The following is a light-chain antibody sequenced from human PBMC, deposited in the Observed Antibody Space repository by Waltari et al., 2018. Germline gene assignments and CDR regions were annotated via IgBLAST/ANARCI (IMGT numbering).Light chain of an antibody. V-gene: IGLV3-25*03. Sequence: WNKKRRGRGAGLWIYKGCQRPSGIPGRFCDSSSGTTVTLTISGVHAEDEADDYCQSADSSGTVVFGGGTKLTVL. J-gene: IGLJ2*01. CDR3: QSADSSGTVV. CDR2: KGC.